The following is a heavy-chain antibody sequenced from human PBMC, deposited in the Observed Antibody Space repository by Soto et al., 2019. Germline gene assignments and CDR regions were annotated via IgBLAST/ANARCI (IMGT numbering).Heavy chain of an antibody. J-gene: IGHJ6*02. D-gene: IGHD6-6*01. CDR3: ARESMYYYYGMDV. Sequence: QVQLQESGPGLVKPSETLSLTCTVSGGSISNYYWSWIRQPPGKGLEWIGYMYYSGGNKYNPSLESRVTISVDTSKNQFFLKLSSVTAADTAVYYCARESMYYYYGMDVRGQGTTVTVSS. CDR2: MYYSGGN. CDR1: GGSISNYY. V-gene: IGHV4-59*01.